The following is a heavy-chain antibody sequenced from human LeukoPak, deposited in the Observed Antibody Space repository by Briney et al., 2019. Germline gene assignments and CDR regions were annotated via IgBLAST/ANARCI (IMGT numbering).Heavy chain of an antibody. J-gene: IGHJ6*03. D-gene: IGHD2-15*01. CDR1: GFTFSDHY. V-gene: IGHV3-11*01. CDR2: ISSSGSAT. CDR3: ARDGGGLYYYYYYYMDV. Sequence: PGGSLRLSCAASGFTFSDHYMSWIRQTPVKGLEWVAYISSSGSATHYADSVKGRLTISRDNARNSVYLQMNSLRAEDTAVYCARDGGGLYYYYYYYMDVWGKGTTVTVSS.